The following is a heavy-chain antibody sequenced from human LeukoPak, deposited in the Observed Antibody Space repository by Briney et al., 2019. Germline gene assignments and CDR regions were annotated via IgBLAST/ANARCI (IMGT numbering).Heavy chain of an antibody. CDR3: ARDKNPEPSTIFGVVIGWFDP. V-gene: IGHV3-21*01. J-gene: IGHJ5*02. CDR2: IDSSSRSI. D-gene: IGHD3-3*01. Sequence: GGSLRLSCAASGFTFSNFNMNWVRQAPGKGLEWVASIDSSSRSINYADSVKGRFTISRDNAKNSVDLQMDSLRAGDTAIYYCARDKNPEPSTIFGVVIGWFDPWGQGTLVTVSS. CDR1: GFTFSNFN.